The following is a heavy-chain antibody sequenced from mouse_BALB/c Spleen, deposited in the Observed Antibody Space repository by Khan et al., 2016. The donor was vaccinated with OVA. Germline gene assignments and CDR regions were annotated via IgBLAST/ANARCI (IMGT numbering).Heavy chain of an antibody. Sequence: EVKLLESGPGLVKPSQSLSLTCTVTGYSITSDYAWNWIRQFPGNKLEWMGYISYSGSTNYNPSLKSRIYLTRDTSKNQFFLQLNSVTTEDTATYYCARRAYYGNWYFDVWGTGTTVTVSS. V-gene: IGHV3-2*02. CDR2: ISYSGST. J-gene: IGHJ1*03. D-gene: IGHD2-1*01. CDR3: ARRAYYGNWYFDV. CDR1: GYSITSDYA.